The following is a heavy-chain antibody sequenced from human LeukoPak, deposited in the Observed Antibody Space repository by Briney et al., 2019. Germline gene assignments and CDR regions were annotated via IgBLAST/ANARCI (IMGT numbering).Heavy chain of an antibody. J-gene: IGHJ4*02. CDR1: GFTFCNYW. Sequence: GGSLRLSCAASGFTFCNYWMHWVRQAPGKGLVWVSRINGDGSRTIYADSVKGRFTISRDNAKNTLYLQMNSLRVDDTAVSYGTRAGQAYGLDHWGQGNLVTVSS. CDR2: INGDGSRT. V-gene: IGHV3-74*01. D-gene: IGHD3-10*01. CDR3: TRAGQAYGLDH.